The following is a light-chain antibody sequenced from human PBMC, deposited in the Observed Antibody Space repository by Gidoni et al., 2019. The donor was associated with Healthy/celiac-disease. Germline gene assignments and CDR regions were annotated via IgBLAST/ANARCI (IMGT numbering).Light chain of an antibody. CDR3: QQRSNWLFT. V-gene: IGKV3-11*01. CDR1: QSVSSY. CDR2: DAS. J-gene: IGKJ3*01. Sequence: ELVLTQSPATLSLSPGDRATLSCRASQSVSSYLAWYQQKPGQAPRLLIYDASTMATGIPARFSGSGSGTDFTLTISSLEPEDFAVYYCQQRSNWLFTFGPGTKVEIK.